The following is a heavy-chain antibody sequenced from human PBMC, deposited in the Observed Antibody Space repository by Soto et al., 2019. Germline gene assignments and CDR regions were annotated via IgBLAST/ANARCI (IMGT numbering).Heavy chain of an antibody. D-gene: IGHD6-19*01. CDR1: GYRFTSYW. Sequence: ESLKVSFKGSGYRFTSYWIVWVRQMPGKGLEWMGIIYPVDSYTRYSPSFQGQVTISADKSISTAYLEWSSLKAADTAMYYCARQAYSSGWYAGFWGQGTLVTGSS. V-gene: IGHV5-51*01. J-gene: IGHJ4*02. CDR2: IYPVDSYT. CDR3: ARQAYSSGWYAGF.